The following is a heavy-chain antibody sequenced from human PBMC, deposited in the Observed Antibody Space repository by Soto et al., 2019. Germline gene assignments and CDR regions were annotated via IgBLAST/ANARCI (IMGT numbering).Heavy chain of an antibody. D-gene: IGHD6-6*01. CDR3: AESSSHLPLLHSSIATHV. Sequence: GASVKVSCKAAGGTFSSYAISWVRQAPGQGLEWMGGIIPIFGTANYAQKFQGRVTITADESTSTAYMELSSLRSEDTAVYYCAESSSHLPLLHSSIATHVCGQGPTLTLSS. J-gene: IGHJ6*02. CDR1: GGTFSSYA. V-gene: IGHV1-69*13. CDR2: IIPIFGTA.